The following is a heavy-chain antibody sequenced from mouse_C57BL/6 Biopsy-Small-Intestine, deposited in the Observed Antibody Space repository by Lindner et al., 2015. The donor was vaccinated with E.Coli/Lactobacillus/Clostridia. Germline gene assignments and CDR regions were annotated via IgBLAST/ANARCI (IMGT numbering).Heavy chain of an antibody. Sequence: SVKVSCKASGGTFSSYAISWVRQAPGQGLEWVGRIIPISGTVNHAQKFQGRVTISADESSSTAYMELSSLRFEDTAVYYCAREAATDYWGQGTLVTVST. D-gene: IGHD6-1*01. CDR2: IIPISGTV. CDR1: GGTFSSYA. J-gene: IGHJ4*01. V-gene: IGHV1-53*01. CDR3: AREAATDY.